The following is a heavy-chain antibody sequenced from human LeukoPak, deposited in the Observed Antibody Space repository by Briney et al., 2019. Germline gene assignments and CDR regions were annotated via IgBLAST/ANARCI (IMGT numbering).Heavy chain of an antibody. J-gene: IGHJ3*02. Sequence: SVKVSCKAPGGTFSSYAISWVRQAPGQGLEWMGGIIPIFGTANYAQKFQGRVTITTDESTSTAYMELSSLRSEDTAVYYCARRMYYYDSSGNGAFDIWGQGTMVTVSS. CDR1: GGTFSSYA. V-gene: IGHV1-69*05. D-gene: IGHD3-22*01. CDR3: ARRMYYYDSSGNGAFDI. CDR2: IIPIFGTA.